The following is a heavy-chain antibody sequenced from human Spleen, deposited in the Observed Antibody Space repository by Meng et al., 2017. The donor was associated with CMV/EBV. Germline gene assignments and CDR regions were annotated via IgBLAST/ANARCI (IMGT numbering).Heavy chain of an antibody. CDR2: ISSSGSTI. J-gene: IGHJ2*01. Sequence: GGSLRLSCAASGFTFSSYEMNWVRQAPGKGLEWVSYISSSGSTIYYADSVKGRFTISRDNAKNSLYLQMNSLRAEDTAVYYCSRGPLDGYYGSGSYLGWYFDLWGRGTLVTVSS. V-gene: IGHV3-48*03. D-gene: IGHD3-10*01. CDR1: GFTFSSYE. CDR3: SRGPLDGYYGSGSYLGWYFDL.